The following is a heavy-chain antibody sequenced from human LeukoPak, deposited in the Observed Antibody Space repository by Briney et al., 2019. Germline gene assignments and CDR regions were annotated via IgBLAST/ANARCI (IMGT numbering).Heavy chain of an antibody. J-gene: IGHJ2*01. Sequence: PSETLSLTCTVSGGSISSGGYYWSWIRQHPGKGLEWIGYIYYSGSTYYNPSLKSRVTISVDTSKNQFSLKLSSVTAADTAVYYCARDVDGGRRVGRYFDLWGRGTLVTVSS. CDR1: GGSISSGGYY. CDR3: ARDVDGGRRVGRYFDL. V-gene: IGHV4-31*03. D-gene: IGHD4-23*01. CDR2: IYYSGST.